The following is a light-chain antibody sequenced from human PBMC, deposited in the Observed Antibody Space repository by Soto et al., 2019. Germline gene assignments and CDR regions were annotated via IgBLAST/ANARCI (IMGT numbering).Light chain of an antibody. CDR2: DAS. CDR3: QHYKAFSPWT. Sequence: DIQMTQSPSALSASVGDRVTITCRASQNISSWLAWYQQKPGKAPKSLIYDASSLESGVPSRLSGSGSGTEFTLTISNLQPDYSATYYCQHYKAFSPWTCGQGTKVEIK. CDR1: QNISSW. V-gene: IGKV1-5*01. J-gene: IGKJ1*01.